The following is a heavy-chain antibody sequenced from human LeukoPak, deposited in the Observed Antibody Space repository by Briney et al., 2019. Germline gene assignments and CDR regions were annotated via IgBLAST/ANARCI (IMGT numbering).Heavy chain of an antibody. J-gene: IGHJ3*02. Sequence: GGSLRLSCAASGFTFSSYGMSWVRQAPGKGLEWVSGINWNGGSTGYADSVKGRFTISRDNAKNSLYLQMNSLRAEDTAVYYCARAGVLLWFGEQGDAFDIWGQGTMVTVSS. CDR1: GFTFSSYG. D-gene: IGHD3-10*01. V-gene: IGHV3-20*04. CDR3: ARAGVLLWFGEQGDAFDI. CDR2: INWNGGST.